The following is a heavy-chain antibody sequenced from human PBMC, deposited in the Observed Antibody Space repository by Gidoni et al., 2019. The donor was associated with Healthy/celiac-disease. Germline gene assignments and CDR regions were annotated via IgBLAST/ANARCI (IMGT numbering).Heavy chain of an antibody. V-gene: IGHV3-74*01. J-gene: IGHJ4*02. CDR3: ARAYGDYGGLDY. CDR2: INSDGSST. Sequence: EVQLVESGGGLVQPGGYLRLSCAASGFTFSSYWMHWVRQAPGKGLVWVSRINSDGSSTSYADSVKGRFTISRDNAKNTLYLQMNSLRAEDTAVYYCARAYGDYGGLDYWGQGTLVTVSS. CDR1: GFTFSSYW. D-gene: IGHD4-17*01.